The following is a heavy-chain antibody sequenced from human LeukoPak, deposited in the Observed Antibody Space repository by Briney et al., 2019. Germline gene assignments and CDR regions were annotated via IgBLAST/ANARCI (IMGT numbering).Heavy chain of an antibody. CDR3: AKGDSSGYYTIDY. CDR1: GVTFSSYA. CDR2: IIPIFGIA. J-gene: IGHJ4*02. D-gene: IGHD3-22*01. Sequence: SVKVSCKASGVTFSSYAISWVRQAPGQGLEWMGRIIPIFGIANYAQKFQGRVTITADKSTSTAYMELSSLRSEDTAVYYCAKGDSSGYYTIDYWGQGTLVTVSS. V-gene: IGHV1-69*04.